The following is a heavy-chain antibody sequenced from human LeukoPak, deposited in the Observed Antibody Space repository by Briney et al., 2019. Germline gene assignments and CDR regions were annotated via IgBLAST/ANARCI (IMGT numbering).Heavy chain of an antibody. CDR3: ARHPQVGPFDF. Sequence: GESLKISCKGSGYRFSTYWIGWVRQMPGKGLGWMGIIYPGDSDTRYSPSFQGQVTISADKSISTAYLQWSTLKASDTAMYYCARHPQVGPFDFWGQGTLVTVSS. CDR2: IYPGDSDT. D-gene: IGHD1-26*01. J-gene: IGHJ4*02. CDR1: GYRFSTYW. V-gene: IGHV5-51*01.